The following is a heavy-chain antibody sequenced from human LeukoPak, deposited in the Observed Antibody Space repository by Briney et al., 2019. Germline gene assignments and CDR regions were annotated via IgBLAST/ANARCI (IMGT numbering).Heavy chain of an antibody. CDR2: IYYSGST. D-gene: IGHD3-10*01. CDR1: GGSIGSSSYY. CDR3: ARLYGSGSYCLDY. J-gene: IGHJ4*02. Sequence: SETLSLTCTVSGGSIGSSSYYWGWIRQPPGKGLEWIGTIYYSGSTYYNPSLKSRVPISLDTSKNQFSLRLRSVTATDTAVYYCARLYGSGSYCLDYWGQGTLVTVSS. V-gene: IGHV4-39*01.